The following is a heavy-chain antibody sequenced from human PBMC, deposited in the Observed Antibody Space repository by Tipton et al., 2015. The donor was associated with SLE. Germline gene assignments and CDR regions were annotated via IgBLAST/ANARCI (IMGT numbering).Heavy chain of an antibody. V-gene: IGHV4-4*07. CDR3: ARLGSSSWYLGHYYGMDV. CDR1: GVSIRTHY. CDR2: IYTSGST. D-gene: IGHD6-13*01. J-gene: IGHJ6*02. Sequence: TLSLTCSVSGVSIRTHYWSWIRQSPGKGLEWIGRIYTSGSTNYNPSLKSRVTISVDTSKNQFSLKLSSVTAADTAVYYCARLGSSSWYLGHYYGMDVWGQGTTVTVSS.